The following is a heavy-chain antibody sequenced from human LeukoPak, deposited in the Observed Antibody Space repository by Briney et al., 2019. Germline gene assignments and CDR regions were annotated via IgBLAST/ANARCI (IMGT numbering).Heavy chain of an antibody. J-gene: IGHJ4*02. D-gene: IGHD6-13*01. CDR3: AKDGSRWYVGYFDY. CDR2: IRFDGSNK. V-gene: IGHV3-30*02. Sequence: GGSLRLSCAASGFTFSNYGMHWVRQAPGKGLEWVAFIRFDGSNKYYADSVKGRFTISRESSKNTLYLEMNSLRPEDTAVYYCAKDGSRWYVGYFDYWGQGTLVTVS. CDR1: GFTFSNYG.